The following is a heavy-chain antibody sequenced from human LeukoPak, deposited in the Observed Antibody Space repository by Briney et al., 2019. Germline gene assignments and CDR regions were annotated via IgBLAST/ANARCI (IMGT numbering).Heavy chain of an antibody. V-gene: IGHV4-39*07. J-gene: IGHJ4*02. D-gene: IGHD1-26*01. CDR2: INYNWRT. CDR3: ARDIDDVGALLDY. CDR1: DDSISSNRYF. Sequence: SETLSLTRTISDDSISSNRYFWAWIRQPPGKGLEWLASINYNWRTFYNPSLQSRLTISIDTAKRQFSLKLTSVTAADTALYYCARDIDDVGALLDYWGQGTLVTVSS.